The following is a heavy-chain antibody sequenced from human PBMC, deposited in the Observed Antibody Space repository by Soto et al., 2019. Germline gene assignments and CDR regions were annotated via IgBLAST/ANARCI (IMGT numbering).Heavy chain of an antibody. V-gene: IGHV3-21*01. CDR3: ARDRDITIFGGQTRMDV. CDR2: ISSSSSYI. D-gene: IGHD3-3*01. J-gene: IGHJ6*02. Sequence: GGSLRLSCAASGFTFSSYRMNWVRQAPGKGLEWVSSISSSSSYIYYAYSVKGRFTISRDNAKNSLYLQMNSLRAEDTAVYYCARDRDITIFGGQTRMDVVGLGTTVTVSS. CDR1: GFTFSSYR.